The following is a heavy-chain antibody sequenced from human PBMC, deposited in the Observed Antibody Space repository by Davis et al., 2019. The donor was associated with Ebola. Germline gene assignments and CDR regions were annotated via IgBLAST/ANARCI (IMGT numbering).Heavy chain of an antibody. D-gene: IGHD5-18*01. CDR1: GFTFSTYS. CDR3: ARDRGGYCYGHHDAFDV. V-gene: IGHV3-21*01. CDR2: ISCGSSYI. J-gene: IGHJ3*01. Sequence: PGGSLRLSCAASGFTFSTYSMNWVRQAPGKGLEWVSSISCGSSYIYYADAVKGRFTISRNNAKNSLYLQMNSLRAEDTAVYYCARDRGGYCYGHHDAFDVWGQGTMVTVSS.